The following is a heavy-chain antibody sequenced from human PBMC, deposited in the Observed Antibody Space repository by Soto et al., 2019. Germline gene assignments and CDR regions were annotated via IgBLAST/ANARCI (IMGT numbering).Heavy chain of an antibody. Sequence: GLTLRRPWAPSPFTLSRYAMSWVRQAPGKGLEWVSANSGSGGSTYYADSVKGRFTISRDNSKNTLYLQMNSLRAEDTAVYYCAKDGHAGWDYWGQGTLGAVSS. CDR1: PFTLSRYA. CDR3: AKDGHAGWDY. V-gene: IGHV3-23*01. J-gene: IGHJ4*02. D-gene: IGHD2-15*01. CDR2: NSGSGGST.